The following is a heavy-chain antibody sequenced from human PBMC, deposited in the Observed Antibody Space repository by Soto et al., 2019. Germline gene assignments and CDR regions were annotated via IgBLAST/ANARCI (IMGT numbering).Heavy chain of an antibody. Sequence: EVQLLESGGGLVQPGGSLRLSCAASGFTFSSYAMSWVRQAPGKGLEWVSAISGSGGSTYYADSVKGRFTISRDNSKNTLYLQMGSLRAEDMAVYYCARGGGYSYGYRGMDVWGQGTTVTVSS. J-gene: IGHJ6*02. V-gene: IGHV3-23*01. D-gene: IGHD5-18*01. CDR3: ARGGGYSYGYRGMDV. CDR1: GFTFSSYA. CDR2: ISGSGGST.